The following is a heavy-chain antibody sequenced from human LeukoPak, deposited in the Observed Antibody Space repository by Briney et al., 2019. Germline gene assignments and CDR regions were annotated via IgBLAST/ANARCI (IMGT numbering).Heavy chain of an antibody. CDR1: GGSISNFY. CDR3: AAHSSSWSPYYSYFALNV. V-gene: IGHV4-59*01. Sequence: SSETLSLTCTVSGGSISNFYWSWIRQPPGKGLEWIGYIYSSGSTTYNPSLKSRVTMSEDTSKNQVSLKLRSVTAADAAVYYCAAHSSSWSPYYSYFALNVWGQGTTVTVSS. J-gene: IGHJ6*02. CDR2: IYSSGST. D-gene: IGHD6-13*01.